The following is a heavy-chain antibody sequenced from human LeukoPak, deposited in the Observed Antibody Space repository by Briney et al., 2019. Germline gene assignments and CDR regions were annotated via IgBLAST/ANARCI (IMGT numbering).Heavy chain of an antibody. CDR1: GYTFTSYG. J-gene: IGHJ4*02. CDR3: ARDQYYDFWSGYYRYYYFDY. Sequence: HEASVKVSCKASGYTFTSYGISWVRQAPGQGLEWMGWISAYNGNTNYAQKLQGRVTMTTDTSTSTAYMELRSLRSDDTAVYYCARDQYYDFWSGYYRYYYFDYWGQGTLVTVSS. V-gene: IGHV1-18*01. CDR2: ISAYNGNT. D-gene: IGHD3-3*01.